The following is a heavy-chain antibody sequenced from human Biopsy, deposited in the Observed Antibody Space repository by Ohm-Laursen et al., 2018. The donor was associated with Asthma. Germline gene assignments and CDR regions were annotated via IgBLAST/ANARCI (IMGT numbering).Heavy chain of an antibody. J-gene: IGHJ4*02. V-gene: IGHV4-59*01. CDR3: ARGISRVTGLFDHFDS. D-gene: IGHD2-21*02. CDR1: GVSIRSYY. Sequence: TLSLTWTVSGVSIRSYYWTWIRQPSGKGLEWIGHIYYSGSTNYQPSLKSRVTISVDTSKNQFSLKLRSVTAADAAVYYCARGISRVTGLFDHFDSWGQGTLVTVSS. CDR2: IYYSGST.